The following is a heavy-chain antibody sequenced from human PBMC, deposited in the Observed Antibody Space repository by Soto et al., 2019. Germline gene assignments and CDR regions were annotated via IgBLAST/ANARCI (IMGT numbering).Heavy chain of an antibody. J-gene: IGHJ4*02. Sequence: QVQLVQSGAEVKKLGASVKVSCKASGYTFTAYYIHWVRQAPGQGLEWVGWINPNSGDTNYAQRFQGWVTMTGDTSVSTAYMDLTRLRSDDTAVYYCARGGYTYGYCLDYWGQGTLVTVSS. V-gene: IGHV1-2*04. CDR2: INPNSGDT. D-gene: IGHD5-18*01. CDR3: ARGGYTYGYCLDY. CDR1: GYTFTAYY.